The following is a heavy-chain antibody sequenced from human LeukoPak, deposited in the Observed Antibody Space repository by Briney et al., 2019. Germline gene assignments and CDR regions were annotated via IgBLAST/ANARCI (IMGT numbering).Heavy chain of an antibody. D-gene: IGHD1-14*01. CDR3: ARDNPKVSGYSDY. J-gene: IGHJ4*02. Sequence: GGSLRLSCAASGFTFSSYSMNWVRQAPGKGLEWVSSISSSRYIYYADSVKGRFTISRDNAKNSLYLQMNSLRAEDTAVYYCARDNPKVSGYSDYWGQGTLVTVSS. CDR1: GFTFSSYS. V-gene: IGHV3-21*01. CDR2: ISSSRYI.